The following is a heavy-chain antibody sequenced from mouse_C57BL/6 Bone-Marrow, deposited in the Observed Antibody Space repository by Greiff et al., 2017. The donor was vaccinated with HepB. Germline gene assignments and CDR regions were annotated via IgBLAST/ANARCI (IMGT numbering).Heavy chain of an antibody. Sequence: EVQRVESGPELVKPGASVKISCKASGYSFTGYYMNWVKQSPEKSLEWIGEINPSTGGTTYNQKFKAKATLTVDKSSSTAYMQLKSLTSEDSAVYYCARWGSAGYALDYWGQGTTLTVSS. CDR3: ARWGSAGYALDY. CDR2: INPSTGGT. CDR1: GYSFTGYY. V-gene: IGHV1-42*01. D-gene: IGHD3-2*02. J-gene: IGHJ2*01.